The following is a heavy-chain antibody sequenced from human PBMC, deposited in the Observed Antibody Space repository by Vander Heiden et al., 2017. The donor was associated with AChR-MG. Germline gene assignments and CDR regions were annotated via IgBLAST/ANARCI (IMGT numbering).Heavy chain of an antibody. Sequence: EVQLLESGGGLVQPGGSLRLSCAASGFTFSSYAMSWVGQAQGKGLEWVSAISGSGGSTDDADSVKGRFTISRDNSKNTLYMNMNSLRAEDTAVYYGAKEWLTPFDYWGQGTLVTVSS. J-gene: IGHJ4*02. CDR3: AKEWLTPFDY. D-gene: IGHD5-12*01. V-gene: IGHV3-23*01. CDR2: ISGSGGST. CDR1: GFTFSSYA.